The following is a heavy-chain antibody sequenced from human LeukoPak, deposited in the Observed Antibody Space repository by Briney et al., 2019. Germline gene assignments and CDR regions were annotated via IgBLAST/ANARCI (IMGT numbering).Heavy chain of an antibody. V-gene: IGHV1-2*02. CDR3: TREDY. Sequence: GASVKVSCKASGYTFTGNPILWVRQAPGQGLEWMGWIIPNSGATTYAQKFQGGVAMTRDTSISTAFMELSSLRSDDTAVYYCTREDYWGQGTPVTVSS. J-gene: IGHJ4*02. CDR2: IIPNSGAT. CDR1: GYTFTGNP.